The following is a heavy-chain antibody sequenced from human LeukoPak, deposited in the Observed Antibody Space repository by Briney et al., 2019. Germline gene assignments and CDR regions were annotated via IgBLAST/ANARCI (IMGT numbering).Heavy chain of an antibody. V-gene: IGHV3-21*06. Sequence: GGSLRLSCAASGFTFSSYSMNWVRQAPGKGLEWVSSISSSSYIYYADTVKGRFIISRDNSKNTLYLQMNSLRSEDTAVYFCARDRDLLTGDFPTNIDFWGQGILVTVSS. D-gene: IGHD3-9*01. CDR3: ARDRDLLTGDFPTNIDF. CDR2: ISSSSYI. CDR1: GFTFSSYS. J-gene: IGHJ4*02.